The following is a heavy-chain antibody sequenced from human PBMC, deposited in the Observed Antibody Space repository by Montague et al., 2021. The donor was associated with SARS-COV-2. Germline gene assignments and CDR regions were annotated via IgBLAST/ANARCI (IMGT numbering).Heavy chain of an antibody. CDR2: IYYSGCT. CDR1: GGSISSNF. D-gene: IGHD5-12*01. J-gene: IGHJ4*02. V-gene: IGHV4-59*01. Sequence: SETLSLICTVSGGSISSNFWSRIRQPPGKGLEWIGYIYYSGCTNYNPSLKSRVTISVDTSKKQFSLQLSSVTAADTAVYYCARTRGYDPLFDFWGRGTLVTVSS. CDR3: ARTRGYDPLFDF.